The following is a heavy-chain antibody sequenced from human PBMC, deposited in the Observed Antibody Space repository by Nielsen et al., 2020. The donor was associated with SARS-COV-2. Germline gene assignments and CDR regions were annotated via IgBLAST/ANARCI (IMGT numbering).Heavy chain of an antibody. V-gene: IGHV3-11*05. D-gene: IGHD5-24*01. J-gene: IGHJ4*02. CDR3: AREGRDLPLDY. CDR2: IRSGSTYT. Sequence: GGSLRPSCAASGLTFTDYYMSWIRQAPGKGLEWISYIRSGSTYTNYADSVKGRFTISRDDAKNSLYLQMNSLRAEDTAVYYCAREGRDLPLDYWGQGVLVTVSS. CDR1: GLTFTDYY.